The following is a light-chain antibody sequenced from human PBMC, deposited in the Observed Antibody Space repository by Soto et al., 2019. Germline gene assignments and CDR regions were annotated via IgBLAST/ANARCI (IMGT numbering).Light chain of an antibody. V-gene: IGKV3-20*01. CDR1: QSINSRY. CDR3: QQFGSSPGFT. CDR2: GAS. Sequence: EIVLTQSPGTLSLSPGERATLSCRASQSINSRYLAWYQQKTGQAPRLLIYGASSRATVIPDRFSGSGSGTDFSLPISRREPEDFAVYYCQQFGSSPGFTFGPGTIVDIK. J-gene: IGKJ3*01.